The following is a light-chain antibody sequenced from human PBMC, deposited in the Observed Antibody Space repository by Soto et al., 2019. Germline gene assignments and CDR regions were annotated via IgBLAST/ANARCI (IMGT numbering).Light chain of an antibody. Sequence: QSVLTQPPSVSGAPGQRVTISCTGSSSNIGAPYDVQWYQQLPGTAPKLLIYGNDKRPFGVPGRFSASRSGTSASLAITGLQAEDEADYYCSSYAGSSNVFGTGTKVTVL. CDR3: SSYAGSSNV. CDR2: GND. V-gene: IGLV1-40*01. CDR1: SSNIGAPYD. J-gene: IGLJ1*01.